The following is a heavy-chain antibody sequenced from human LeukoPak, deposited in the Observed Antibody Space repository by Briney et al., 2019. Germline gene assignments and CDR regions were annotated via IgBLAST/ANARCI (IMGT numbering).Heavy chain of an antibody. Sequence: SETLSLTCAVYGGSFSGYYWSWIRQPPGKGLEWIGEINHSGSTNYNPSLKSRVTISVDTSKNQFSLKLSSVTAADTAVYYCARGPPTVFGEYDSSGYYYFDYWGQGTLVTVSS. J-gene: IGHJ4*02. D-gene: IGHD3-22*01. CDR2: INHSGST. CDR1: GGSFSGYY. CDR3: ARGPPTVFGEYDSSGYYYFDY. V-gene: IGHV4-34*01.